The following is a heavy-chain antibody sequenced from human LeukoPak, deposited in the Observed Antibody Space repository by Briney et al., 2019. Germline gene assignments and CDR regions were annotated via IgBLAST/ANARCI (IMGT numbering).Heavy chain of an antibody. CDR2: ISYDGSNK. CDR3: ARVLVPRFLEWFLFDY. D-gene: IGHD3-3*01. CDR1: GFTFSSYA. Sequence: PGGSLRLSCAASGFTFSSYAMHWVRQAPGKGLEWVAVISYDGSNKYYADSVKGRFTISRDNSKNTLYLQMNSLRAEDTAVYYCARVLVPRFLEWFLFDYWGQGTLVTVSS. V-gene: IGHV3-30-3*01. J-gene: IGHJ4*02.